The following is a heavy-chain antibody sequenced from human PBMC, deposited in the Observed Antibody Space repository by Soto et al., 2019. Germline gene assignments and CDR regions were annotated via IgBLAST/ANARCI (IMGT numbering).Heavy chain of an antibody. CDR1: VDSIRSYY. CDR2: IYYSGST. J-gene: IGHJ6*02. CDR3: ARAYGGFDNGLEV. D-gene: IGHD2-15*01. V-gene: IGHV4-59*01. Sequence: SETLSLTCTVSVDSIRSYYWTWIRQAPGKGLELIGYIYYSGSTRYNPSLKSRVTISVDMSKNKFSLKLISVIAAYTAVYYCARAYGGFDNGLEVWGQGTAVTVSS.